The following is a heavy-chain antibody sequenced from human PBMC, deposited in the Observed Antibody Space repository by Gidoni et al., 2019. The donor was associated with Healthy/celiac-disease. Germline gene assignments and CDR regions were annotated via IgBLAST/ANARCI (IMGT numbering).Heavy chain of an antibody. CDR3: ARDPDDSSGYYGREDDY. V-gene: IGHV1-69*04. CDR1: GGTFSSYA. D-gene: IGHD3-22*01. CDR2: IIPILGIA. J-gene: IGHJ4*02. Sequence: KPGSSVKVSCKASGGTFSSYAISWVRQAPGQGLEWMARIIPILGIANYAQKFQGRVTITADKSTSTAYMELSSLRSEDTAVYYCARDPDDSSGYYGREDDYWGQGTLVTVSS.